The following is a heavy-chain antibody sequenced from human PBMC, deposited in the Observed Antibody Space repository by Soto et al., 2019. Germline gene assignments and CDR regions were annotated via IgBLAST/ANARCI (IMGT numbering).Heavy chain of an antibody. CDR1: GFTFRSYS. D-gene: IGHD3-10*01. CDR2: ISSISTTI. J-gene: IGHJ5*02. Sequence: EVQLVESGGGLVQPGGSLRLSCAASGFTFRSYSMNWVRQAPGKGLEWLSYISSISTTIYYADSVKGRFTISRDNAKNSLYFQMNSLGDEDTAVYYCERVSGSYSTSNDHWGQGTLVTVSS. CDR3: ERVSGSYSTSNDH. V-gene: IGHV3-48*02.